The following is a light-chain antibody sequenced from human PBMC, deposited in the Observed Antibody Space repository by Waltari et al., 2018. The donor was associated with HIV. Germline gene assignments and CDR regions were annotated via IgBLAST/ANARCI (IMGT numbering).Light chain of an antibody. CDR3: MHGQQTPV. J-gene: IGKJ1*01. V-gene: IGKV2-28*01. CDR2: LGS. CDR1: QNLLHINEHNY. Sequence: DIAMIQSPDSLAVSPGGSASISCRSSQNLLHINEHNYLDWYLQRPGQAPELLISLGSQRASGVPDRIAGSGSGTSFILKINRVDAEDVGVYYCMHGQQTPVFGHGTKVEIK.